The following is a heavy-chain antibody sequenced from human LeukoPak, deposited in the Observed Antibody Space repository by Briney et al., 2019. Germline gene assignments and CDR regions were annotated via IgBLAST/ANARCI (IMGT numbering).Heavy chain of an antibody. CDR2: ISSSSTI. V-gene: IGHV3-48*01. D-gene: IGHD2-2*01. Sequence: GGSLRLSCAASGFTFSSYSMNWVRQAPGKGLEWVSYISSSSTIYYADSVKGRFTISRDNAKNSLYLQMNSLRAEDTAVYYCARDFLASPNAFDIWGQGTMVTVSS. J-gene: IGHJ3*02. CDR1: GFTFSSYS. CDR3: ARDFLASPNAFDI.